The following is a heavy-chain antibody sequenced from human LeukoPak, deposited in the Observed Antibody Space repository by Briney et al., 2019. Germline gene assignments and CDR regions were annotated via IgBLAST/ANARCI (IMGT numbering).Heavy chain of an antibody. CDR1: GFSFSGHW. Sequence: GGSLRLSCTASGFSFSGHWMHWARQLPGKGLVWVSRISPTGSTTGYADSVKGRFTVSRDNAKNTLYLQVNNLRAEDTAVYYCARGPNSNWSGLDFWGQGTLLTVSS. D-gene: IGHD6-6*01. CDR3: ARGPNSNWSGLDF. CDR2: ISPTGSTT. J-gene: IGHJ4*02. V-gene: IGHV3-74*01.